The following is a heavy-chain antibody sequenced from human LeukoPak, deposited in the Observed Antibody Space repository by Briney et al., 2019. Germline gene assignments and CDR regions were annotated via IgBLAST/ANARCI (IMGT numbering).Heavy chain of an antibody. J-gene: IGHJ4*02. CDR3: AKSTVNVPVSQGLHY. V-gene: IGHV3-23*01. Sequence: GGSLRLSCAPSGLTLSRQAMNWVRQAPAKGMEWVSGVSGGGVSTYYADSVKGRFTISRDNTKNTLCMQINCLRAEDTALFYFAKSTVNVPVSQGLHYWGQGTLVTVSA. CDR2: VSGGGVST. CDR1: GLTLSRQA. D-gene: IGHD2-2*01.